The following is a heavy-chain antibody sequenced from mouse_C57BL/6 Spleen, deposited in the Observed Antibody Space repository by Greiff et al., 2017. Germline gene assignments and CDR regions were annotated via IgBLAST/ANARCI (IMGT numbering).Heavy chain of an antibody. CDR3: ARDEH. CDR1: GFTFSSYG. CDR2: ISSGGSYT. J-gene: IGHJ3*01. V-gene: IGHV5-6*01. Sequence: EVQLVESGGDLVKPGGSLKLSCAASGFTFSSYGMAWVRQTPDKRLEWVASISSGGSYTYYPDSVKGRFTISRDNAKNTLYLQMSRLTSEDTAIYDCARDEHWGQGTLVTVSA.